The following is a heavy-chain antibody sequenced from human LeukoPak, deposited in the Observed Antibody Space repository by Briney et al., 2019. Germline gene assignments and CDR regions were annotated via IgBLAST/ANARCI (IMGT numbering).Heavy chain of an antibody. J-gene: IGHJ4*02. D-gene: IGHD3-22*01. CDR3: ARAAYDSSGYLTL. V-gene: IGHV3-33*08. CDR1: GFTFSSYA. CDR2: IWYDGTNK. Sequence: GGSLRLSCAASGFTFSSYAMSWVRQAPGKGLEWVAVIWYDGTNKYYADSVKGRFTISRDNSKNTLLLQMNSLRAEDTAVYYCARAAYDSSGYLTLWGQGTLVTVSS.